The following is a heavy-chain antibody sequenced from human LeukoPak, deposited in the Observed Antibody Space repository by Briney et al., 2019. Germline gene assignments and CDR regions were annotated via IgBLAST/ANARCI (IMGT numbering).Heavy chain of an antibody. CDR3: ARDGFRRDDYNSGLDY. CDR2: INPNSGDT. D-gene: IGHD5-24*01. J-gene: IGHJ4*02. Sequence: ASVKVSCKASGYTFTGFYMHWVRQAPGQGLEWMGWINPNSGDTNYVQKFQGRVTMTTDTSTSTAYMDLRSLRSDDTAIYYCARDGFRRDDYNSGLDYWGQGTLVTVSS. CDR1: GYTFTGFY. V-gene: IGHV1-2*02.